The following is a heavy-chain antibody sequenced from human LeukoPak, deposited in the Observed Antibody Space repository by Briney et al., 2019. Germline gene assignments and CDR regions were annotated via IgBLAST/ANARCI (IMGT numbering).Heavy chain of an antibody. CDR3: ARDPGGYDSSGYYYEENYFDY. CDR1: GGSITSSDYS. CDR2: VFHSGKA. Sequence: SETLSLTCSLSGGSITSSDYSWSWIRQPSGKGLEWVGYVFHSGKAYYNPSLKSRVSISVDRSKTQFTLKLSSVTAADTAVYYCARDPGGYDSSGYYYEENYFDYWGQGTLVTVSS. J-gene: IGHJ4*02. D-gene: IGHD3-22*01. V-gene: IGHV4-30-2*01.